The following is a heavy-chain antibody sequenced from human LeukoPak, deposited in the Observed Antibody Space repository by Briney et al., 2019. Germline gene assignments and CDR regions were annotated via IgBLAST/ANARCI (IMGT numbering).Heavy chain of an antibody. V-gene: IGHV1-69*13. J-gene: IGHJ4*02. CDR3: ARLPFRYCSSTSCYVADY. CDR1: GGTFSSHA. D-gene: IGHD2-2*01. Sequence: SVKVSCKASGGTFSSHAISWVRQAPGQGLEWMGGIIPIFGTANYAQKFQGRVTITADESTSTAYMELSSLRSEDTAVYYCARLPFRYCSSTSCYVADYWGQGTLVTVSS. CDR2: IIPIFGTA.